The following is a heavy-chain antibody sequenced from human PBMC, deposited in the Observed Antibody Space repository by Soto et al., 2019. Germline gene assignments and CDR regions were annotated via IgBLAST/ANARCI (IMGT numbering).Heavy chain of an antibody. D-gene: IGHD3-10*01. CDR3: AKGRGGSGSLTPRVDF. V-gene: IGHV3-23*01. Sequence: EVQLLESGGGLVQPGGSLRLSCAASGFTFNNYAMTWVRQAPGKGLEWVSAISGGGDTTSYADSVKGRFTVSRDGSKNPLYVQMGSLRAEDTALYYCAKGRGGSGSLTPRVDFWGQGTLVTVSS. CDR2: ISGGGDTT. J-gene: IGHJ4*02. CDR1: GFTFNNYA.